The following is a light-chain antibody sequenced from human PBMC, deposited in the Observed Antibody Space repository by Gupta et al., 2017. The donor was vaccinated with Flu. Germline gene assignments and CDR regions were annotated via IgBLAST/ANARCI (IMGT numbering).Light chain of an antibody. CDR3: SLHAGRVTWV. J-gene: IGLJ1*01. CDR1: SHDVGGSNR. CDR2: DVT. V-gene: IGLV2-11*01. Sequence: QSAPTQPRSVSGSPGQSVTISFTGSSHDVGGSNRVSWYQQRPGKAPKLILYDVTERPSGVPDRFSGSKSGSTASLTSSGLQADDEADYYCSLHAGRVTWVFGTGTTVTVL.